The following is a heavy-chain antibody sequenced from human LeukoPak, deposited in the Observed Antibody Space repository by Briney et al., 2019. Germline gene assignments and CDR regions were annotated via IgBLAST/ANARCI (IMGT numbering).Heavy chain of an antibody. D-gene: IGHD6-13*01. CDR3: ARMSELSSSSWYNWFDP. CDR1: GGSISSYY. V-gene: IGHV4-59*08. Sequence: SETLSLTCTVSGGSISSYYWSWIRQPPWKGLEWIGYFYYPGSTNYNPSLKSRVTISVDTSKNQFSLKLSSVTAADTAVYYCARMSELSSSSWYNWFDPWGQGTLVTVPS. CDR2: FYYPGST. J-gene: IGHJ5*02.